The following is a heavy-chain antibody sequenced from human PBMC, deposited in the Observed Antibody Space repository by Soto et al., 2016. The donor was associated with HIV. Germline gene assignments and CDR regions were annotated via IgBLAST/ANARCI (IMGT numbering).Heavy chain of an antibody. CDR2: IHGSGDTA. CDR1: GLIFNNYA. CDR3: AKDLGNTIGQTGD. J-gene: IGHJ4*02. D-gene: IGHD1-1*01. Sequence: EVQLLESGGGLVQPGGSLRLSRTASGLIFNNYAMSWVRQAPGKGLEWVSSIHGSGDTAYYADSVKGRFIISRDNFRNTLFLQMNNLRVEDTATYYCAKDLGNTIGQTGDWGQGTLVIVSS. V-gene: IGHV3-23*01.